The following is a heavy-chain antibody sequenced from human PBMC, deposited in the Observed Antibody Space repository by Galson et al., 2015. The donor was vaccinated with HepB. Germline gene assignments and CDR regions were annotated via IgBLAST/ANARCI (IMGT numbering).Heavy chain of an antibody. V-gene: IGHV3-21*01. Sequence: SLRLSCAASGFTFSRYGMNWVRQAPGEGLEWVSSISSGSIYIYYADSVKGRFTISRDNAKSSLYLQMNSLRAEDTAVYYCARDYRSGSDFDYWGQVTLVTVSS. CDR1: GFTFSRYG. J-gene: IGHJ4*02. CDR3: ARDYRSGSDFDY. D-gene: IGHD3-16*02. CDR2: ISSGSIYI.